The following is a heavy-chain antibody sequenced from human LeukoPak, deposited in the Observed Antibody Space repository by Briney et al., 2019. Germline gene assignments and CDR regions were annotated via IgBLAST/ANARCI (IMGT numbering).Heavy chain of an antibody. D-gene: IGHD6-19*01. V-gene: IGHV7-4-1*02. CDR2: VNTNTGNP. CDR1: GYTFTSYA. J-gene: IGHJ6*03. CDR3: ARDQRGWSSLGYLYHYFDV. Sequence: GASVKVSCKASGYTFTSYAMNWVRQAPGQGLEWMGWVNTNTGNPTYAQGFTGRFVFSLDTSVSTAYLQISSLKAEDTAVYYCARDQRGWSSLGYLYHYFDVWGKGTTVTISS.